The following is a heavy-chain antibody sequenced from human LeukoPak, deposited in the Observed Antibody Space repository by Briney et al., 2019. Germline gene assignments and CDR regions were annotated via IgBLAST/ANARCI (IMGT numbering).Heavy chain of an antibody. V-gene: IGHV1-2*02. CDR3: ATQRGSYRWGTDFDY. CDR2: INPNSSDT. Sequence: ASVKVSCKASGYTFTGYYMHWVRQAPGQGLEWMGWINPNSSDTKYAQKFQGRVTMTRDTSISTAYMELSRLRSDGTAVYYCATQRGSYRWGTDFDYWGQGTLVTVSS. D-gene: IGHD3-16*01. CDR1: GYTFTGYY. J-gene: IGHJ4*02.